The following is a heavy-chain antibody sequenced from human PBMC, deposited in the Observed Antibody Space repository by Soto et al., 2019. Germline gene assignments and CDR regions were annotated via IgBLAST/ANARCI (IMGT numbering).Heavy chain of an antibody. J-gene: IGHJ4*02. CDR3: ARSNCSGGSCYSDPQPFDY. CDR2: IYHSGIT. D-gene: IGHD2-15*01. CDR1: GGSISSGGYS. V-gene: IGHV4-30-2*01. Sequence: PSETLSLTCAVSGGSISSGGYSWSWIRQPPGKGLEWIGYIYHSGITYYNPSLKSRVTISVDRSKNQFSLKLSSVTAADTAVYYCARSNCSGGSCYSDPQPFDYWGQGTLVTVSS.